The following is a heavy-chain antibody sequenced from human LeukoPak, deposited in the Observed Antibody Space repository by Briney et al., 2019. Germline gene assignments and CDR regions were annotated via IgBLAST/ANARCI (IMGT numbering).Heavy chain of an antibody. CDR3: TKLDEPGAAARSNFDY. CDR1: GFTFSGSA. J-gene: IGHJ4*02. D-gene: IGHD6-13*01. CDR2: IRSKANSYAT. V-gene: IGHV3-73*01. Sequence: GGSLRLSCAASGFTFSGSATHWVRQASGKGLEWVGRIRSKANSYATAYAASVKGRFTISRDDSKNTAYLQMNSLKTEDTAVYYCTKLDEPGAAARSNFDYWGQGTLVTVSS.